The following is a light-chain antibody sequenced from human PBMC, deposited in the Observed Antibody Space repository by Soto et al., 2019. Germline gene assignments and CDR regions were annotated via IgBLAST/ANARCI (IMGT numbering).Light chain of an antibody. CDR1: QSVSNS. CDR2: GAS. Sequence: EIVMTQSPATLSVSPGESATLSCRASQSVSNSLTWYQQKPGQAPRLLIYGASSRATGIPDRFSGSGSGTDFTLTISRLEPEDFAVYYCQQYGSPSITFGQGTRLEIK. CDR3: QQYGSPSIT. V-gene: IGKV3-20*01. J-gene: IGKJ5*01.